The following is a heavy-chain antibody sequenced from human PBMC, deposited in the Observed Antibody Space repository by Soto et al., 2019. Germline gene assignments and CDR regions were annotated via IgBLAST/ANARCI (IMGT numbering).Heavy chain of an antibody. Sequence: PGWSLRLSFAASGFTFSNYFMHWVRQVPGEGLVWVSRMSGDGKTISYADSVKGRFTISRDNPKNTLDLQTNSLRVEDMAVYYCARTYVPGIAGFGPWGQGTLVTVSS. D-gene: IGHD1-1*01. CDR1: GFTFSNYF. CDR2: MSGDGKTI. V-gene: IGHV3-74*01. CDR3: ARTYVPGIAGFGP. J-gene: IGHJ5*02.